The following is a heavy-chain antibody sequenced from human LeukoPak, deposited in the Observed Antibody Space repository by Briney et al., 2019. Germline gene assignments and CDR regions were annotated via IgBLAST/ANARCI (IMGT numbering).Heavy chain of an antibody. V-gene: IGHV1-18*01. J-gene: IGHJ3*02. CDR3: ARDHIAVAGNAAFDI. Sequence: ASVKVSCKASGYTFTSYGISWVRQAPGQGLEWMGWVSAYNGNTIYTRKLQGRVTMTTDTSTSTAYMELRSLRSDDTAVYYCARDHIAVAGNAAFDIWGQGTMVTV. D-gene: IGHD6-19*01. CDR1: GYTFTSYG. CDR2: VSAYNGNT.